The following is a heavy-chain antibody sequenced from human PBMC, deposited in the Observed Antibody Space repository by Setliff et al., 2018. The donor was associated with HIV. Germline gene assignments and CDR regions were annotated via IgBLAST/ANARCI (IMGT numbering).Heavy chain of an antibody. CDR3: ARVPPEYSSSSQAFDI. Sequence: KTSETLSLTCTVSGGSISSYYWSWIRQPPGKGLEWIGYIYYSGSTNYNPSLTSRVTISEDTSKNKFSLKMRSVTAADTAVYYCARVPPEYSSSSQAFDICGQGTKVTVSS. CDR2: IYYSGST. D-gene: IGHD6-6*01. J-gene: IGHJ3*02. CDR1: GGSISSYY. V-gene: IGHV4-59*01.